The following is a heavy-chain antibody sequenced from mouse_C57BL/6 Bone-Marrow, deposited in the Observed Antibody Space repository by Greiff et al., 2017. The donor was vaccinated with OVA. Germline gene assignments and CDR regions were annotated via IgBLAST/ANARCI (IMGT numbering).Heavy chain of an antibody. Sequence: VQLQQSGAELARPGASVKLSCKASGYTFTSYGISWVKQSTGQGLEWIGEIYPRSGNTYYNEKIKGKATLTADQSYRTAYMELRSLTSEDSAVYFCARTGLLRPFYDWGQGTLVTVAA. CDR2: IYPRSGNT. J-gene: IGHJ3*01. V-gene: IGHV1-81*01. CDR3: ARTGLLRPFYD. CDR1: GYTFTSYG. D-gene: IGHD1-1*01.